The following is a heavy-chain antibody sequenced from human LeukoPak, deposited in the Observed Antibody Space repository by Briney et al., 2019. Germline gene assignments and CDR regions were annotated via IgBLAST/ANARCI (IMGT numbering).Heavy chain of an antibody. CDR1: GFTFSSYW. CDR2: IYYSGST. CDR3: ARLQSGYSYYMDV. J-gene: IGHJ6*03. Sequence: GSLRLSCAASGFTFSSYWMSWIRQPPGKGLEWIGYIYYSGSTNYNPSLKSRVTISVDTSKNQFSLKLSSVTAADTAVYYCARLQSGYSYYMDVWGKGTTVTVSS. D-gene: IGHD3-3*01. V-gene: IGHV4-59*01.